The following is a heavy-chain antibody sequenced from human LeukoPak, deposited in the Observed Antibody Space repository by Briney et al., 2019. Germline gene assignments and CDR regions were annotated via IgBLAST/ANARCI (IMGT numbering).Heavy chain of an antibody. V-gene: IGHV4-39*01. CDR2: IYYSGST. Sequence: SETLSLTCTVSGGSISSSSSYWGWIRQPPGKGLEWIGSIYYSGSTYYNPSLKSRVTISVDTSKNQFSLKLSSVTAADTAVYYCASLTEDIVVVVAATRYFDYWGQGTLVTVSS. J-gene: IGHJ4*02. CDR1: GGSISSSSSY. D-gene: IGHD2-15*01. CDR3: ASLTEDIVVVVAATRYFDY.